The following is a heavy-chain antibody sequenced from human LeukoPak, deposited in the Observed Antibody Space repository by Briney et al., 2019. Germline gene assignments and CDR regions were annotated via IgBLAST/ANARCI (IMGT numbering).Heavy chain of an antibody. J-gene: IGHJ3*02. Sequence: SETLSLTCPVSGDSISNYYWSWIRQPPGKGLEWIAYNSGSTNYNPSLKSRVTISVDTSKNQFSLKLSSVTAADTAVYYCAREIVAGLGVSFDIWGQGTMVTVSS. CDR3: AREIVAGLGVSFDI. V-gene: IGHV4-59*01. D-gene: IGHD6-19*01. CDR1: GDSISNYY. CDR2: NSGST.